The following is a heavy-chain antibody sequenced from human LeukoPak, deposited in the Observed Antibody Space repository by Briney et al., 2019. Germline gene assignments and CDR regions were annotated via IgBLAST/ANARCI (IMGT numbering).Heavy chain of an antibody. CDR2: ISSDTSTI. J-gene: IGHJ4*02. D-gene: IGHD4-17*01. V-gene: IGHV3-48*01. Sequence: GGSLRLSCGASGFTFSRYSMNWVRQAPGKGLEWVSYISSDTSTIHYADSVEGRFTISKDNAYNSLYLQMNSLRAEDTAVYYCARDARDYVHDYWGQGTLVTVSS. CDR3: ARDARDYVHDY. CDR1: GFTFSRYS.